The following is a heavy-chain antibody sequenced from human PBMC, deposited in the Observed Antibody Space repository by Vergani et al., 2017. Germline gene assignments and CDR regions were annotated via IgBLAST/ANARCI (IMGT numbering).Heavy chain of an antibody. CDR3: ARDRAGAARYWYFDL. D-gene: IGHD6-6*01. CDR1: GFTFSTYA. Sequence: EVQLLESGGSLKQPGGSVRLSCAASGFTFSTYAMHWVRQAPGKGLEWVSALTGGGGSTYYADSVKGRFTISRDNAKNSLYLQMNSLRAEDTAVYYCARDRAGAARYWYFDLWGRGTLVTVSS. V-gene: IGHV3-23*01. J-gene: IGHJ2*01. CDR2: LTGGGGST.